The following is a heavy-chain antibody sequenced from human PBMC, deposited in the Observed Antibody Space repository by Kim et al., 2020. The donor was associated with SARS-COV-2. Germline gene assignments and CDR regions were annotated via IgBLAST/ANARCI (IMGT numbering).Heavy chain of an antibody. V-gene: IGHV1-69*10. J-gene: IGHJ6*02. D-gene: IGHD2-15*01. CDR2: IIPMHGGT. CDR1: GGTFNKYG. Sequence: SVKVSCKAFGGTFNKYGFTWVRQAPGQGLEWMGGIIPMHGGTKYAQRFQGRVTITADESKSTAYLELSSLISEDTALYYCARFDCTAGSCYSSHYYPMDVWGQGTTVTVSS. CDR3: ARFDCTAGSCYSSHYYPMDV.